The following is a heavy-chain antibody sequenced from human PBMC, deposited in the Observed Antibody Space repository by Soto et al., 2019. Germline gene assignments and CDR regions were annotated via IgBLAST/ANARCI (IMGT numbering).Heavy chain of an antibody. CDR2: IYWDDDK. D-gene: IGHD3-10*01. Sequence: QITLKESGPTLVNPTQTLTLTCTFSGFSLSTSGVGVGWIRQPPGKALEWLALIYWDDDKRYSPSLKSRLTITKDTSKNQVVLTMTNMDPVDTATYYCAHTTYYYGSGSYYRSENFDYWGQGTLVTVSS. CDR3: AHTTYYYGSGSYYRSENFDY. V-gene: IGHV2-5*02. CDR1: GFSLSTSGVG. J-gene: IGHJ4*02.